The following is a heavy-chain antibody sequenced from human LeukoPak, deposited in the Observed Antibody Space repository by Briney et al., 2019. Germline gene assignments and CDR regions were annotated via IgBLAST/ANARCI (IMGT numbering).Heavy chain of an antibody. CDR3: AKDPRDGYNKNDAFDI. CDR1: GYTFTSYG. V-gene: IGHV1-18*01. CDR2: ISAYNGNT. D-gene: IGHD5-24*01. J-gene: IGHJ3*02. Sequence: ASVKVSCKASGYTFTSYGISWVRQAPGQGLEWMGWISAYNGNTNYAQKFQGRVTITADKSTSTAYMELSSLRSEDTAVYYCAKDPRDGYNKNDAFDIWGQGTMVTVSS.